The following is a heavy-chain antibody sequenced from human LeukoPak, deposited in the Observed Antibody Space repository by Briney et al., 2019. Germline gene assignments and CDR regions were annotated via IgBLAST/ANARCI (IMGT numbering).Heavy chain of an antibody. CDR2: ISYSGST. Sequence: SETLCLTCTVSGGSISSYYWSWIRQPPGKGLEWIGYISYSGSTDYNPSLKSRVTISLDTSKNQFSLRLSSVTAADTAVYYCARETRLHSGSYSNDAFDIWGQGTMVTVSS. V-gene: IGHV4-59*01. D-gene: IGHD1-26*01. J-gene: IGHJ3*02. CDR1: GGSISSYY. CDR3: ARETRLHSGSYSNDAFDI.